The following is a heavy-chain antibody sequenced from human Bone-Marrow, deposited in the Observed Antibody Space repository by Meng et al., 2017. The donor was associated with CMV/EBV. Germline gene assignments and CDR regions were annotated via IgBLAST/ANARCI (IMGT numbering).Heavy chain of an antibody. CDR2: ISYDGSNK. Sequence: GGSLRLSCAASGFTFSSYAMHWVRQAPGKGLEWVAVISYDGSNKYYADSVKGRFTISRDNSKNTLYLQMNSLRTEDTAVYYCAKDIGSSYYYYYGMDVWGQGHTVHVAS. V-gene: IGHV3-30*04. CDR1: GFTFSSYA. D-gene: IGHD6-6*01. CDR3: AKDIGSSYYYYYGMDV. J-gene: IGHJ6*02.